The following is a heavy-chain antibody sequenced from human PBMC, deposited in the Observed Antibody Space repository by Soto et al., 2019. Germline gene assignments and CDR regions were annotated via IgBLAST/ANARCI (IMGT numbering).Heavy chain of an antibody. Sequence: SETLSLTCTVSGGSISSYYWSWIRQPPGKGLEWIGYIYYSGSTNYNPSLKSRVTISVDTSKNQFSLKLSSVTAADTAVYYCARKGDPYGGYYYYGMDVWGQGTTVTVSS. J-gene: IGHJ6*02. D-gene: IGHD4-17*01. CDR3: ARKGDPYGGYYYYGMDV. CDR2: IYYSGST. CDR1: GGSISSYY. V-gene: IGHV4-59*08.